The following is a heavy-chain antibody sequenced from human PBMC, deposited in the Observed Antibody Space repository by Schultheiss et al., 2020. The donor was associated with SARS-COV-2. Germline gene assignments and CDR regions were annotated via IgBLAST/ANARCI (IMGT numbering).Heavy chain of an antibody. Sequence: GGSLRLSCAASGFTFSNAWMNWVRQAPGKGLEWVAVISYDGSNKYYADSVKGRFTISRDNSKNTLYLQMNSLRAEDTAVYFCAVTYYYDSGSSYFDYWGQGTLVTVSS. CDR2: ISYDGSNK. V-gene: IGHV3-30*03. D-gene: IGHD3-10*01. CDR1: GFTFSNAW. J-gene: IGHJ4*02. CDR3: AVTYYYDSGSSYFDY.